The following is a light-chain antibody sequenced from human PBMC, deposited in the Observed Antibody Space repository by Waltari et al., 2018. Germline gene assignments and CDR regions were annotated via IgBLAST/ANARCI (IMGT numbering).Light chain of an antibody. CDR1: SSDVGNYNL. V-gene: IGLV2-23*02. J-gene: IGLJ3*02. CDR2: DVS. CDR3: CSYAGSSTWV. Sequence: QSALTQPASVSGSPGQSITISCTGTSSDVGNYNLVSWYQQHPGKAPKLMIYDVSKRPSGVSYRFSGSKSGNTASLTTSGLQAEDEADYYCCSYAGSSTWVFGGGTKLTVL.